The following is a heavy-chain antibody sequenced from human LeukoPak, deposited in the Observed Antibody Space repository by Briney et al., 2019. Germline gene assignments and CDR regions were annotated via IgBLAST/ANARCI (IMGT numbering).Heavy chain of an antibody. Sequence: SETLSLTCTVSGGSVSSTKHYWNWIRQPAGKGLEWIGRIYTSGSTNYNPSLKSRVTISVDTSKNQFSLKLSSVTAADTAVYYCARSFLEWYGAFDIWGQGTMVTVSS. CDR3: ARSFLEWYGAFDI. CDR2: IYTSGST. V-gene: IGHV4-61*02. J-gene: IGHJ3*02. CDR1: GGSVSSTKHY. D-gene: IGHD3-3*01.